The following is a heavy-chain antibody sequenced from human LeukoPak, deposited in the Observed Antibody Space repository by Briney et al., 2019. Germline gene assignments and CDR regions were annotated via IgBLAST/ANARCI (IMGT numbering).Heavy chain of an antibody. Sequence: SETLSLTCTVSGGSISSYYWSWIRQPPGKGLEWIGYIYYSGSTNYNPSLKSRVTISVDTSKNQFSLKLSSVTAADTAVYYCARVDSSSACYYYYYMDVWGKGTTVTVSS. CDR3: ARVDSSSACYYYYYMDV. CDR1: GGSISSYY. V-gene: IGHV4-59*01. D-gene: IGHD6-6*01. J-gene: IGHJ6*03. CDR2: IYYSGST.